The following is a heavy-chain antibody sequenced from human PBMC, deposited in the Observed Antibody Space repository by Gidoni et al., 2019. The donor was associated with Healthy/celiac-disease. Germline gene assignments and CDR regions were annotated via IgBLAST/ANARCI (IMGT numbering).Heavy chain of an antibody. J-gene: IGHJ4*02. CDR3: AHKGRAARPYYFDY. D-gene: IGHD6-6*01. CDR2: IYWDDDK. Sequence: QITLQESRPTLVSPTPTLPLTCPFPRFPLSPSGVGVGWIRQPPGKALEWLALIYWDDDKRYSPSLKSRLTITKDTSKNQVVLTMTNMDPVDTATYYCAHKGRAARPYYFDYWGQGTLVTGSS. CDR1: RFPLSPSGVG. V-gene: IGHV2-5*02.